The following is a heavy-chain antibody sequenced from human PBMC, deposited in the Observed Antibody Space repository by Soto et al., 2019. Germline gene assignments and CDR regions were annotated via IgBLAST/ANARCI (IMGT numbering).Heavy chain of an antibody. Sequence: QVQLVQSGAEVKNPGYSVKISCKASGGTFSSYAISWVRQAPGQVLEWMGGIIPIFGTAHYAQKFQGRVTITADKSTSTAYMELSSLRYEDTAVYYCARDRDCSGGSCSTPRRWVKWLDHWGQGPLVTVSS. D-gene: IGHD2-15*01. CDR1: GGTFSSYA. V-gene: IGHV1-69*06. J-gene: IGHJ5*02. CDR2: IIPIFGTA. CDR3: ARDRDCSGGSCSTPRRWVKWLDH.